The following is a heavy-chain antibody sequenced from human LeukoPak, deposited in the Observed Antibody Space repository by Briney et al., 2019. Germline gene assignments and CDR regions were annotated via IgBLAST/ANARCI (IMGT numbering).Heavy chain of an antibody. Sequence: ASVKVSCKASGYTFTSYGISWVRQAPGQGLEWMGWISAYNGNTNYAQKLQGRVTMTTDTSTSTAYMELRSLRSDDTAVYYCASCSSGWSEFDYRGHETLVTVSS. CDR3: ASCSSGWSEFDY. CDR2: ISAYNGNT. V-gene: IGHV1-18*01. J-gene: IGHJ4*01. D-gene: IGHD6-19*01. CDR1: GYTFTSYG.